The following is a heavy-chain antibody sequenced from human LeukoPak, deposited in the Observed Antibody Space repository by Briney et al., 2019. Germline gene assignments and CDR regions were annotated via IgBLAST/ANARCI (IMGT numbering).Heavy chain of an antibody. CDR1: GFTFSSYG. V-gene: IGHV3-30*02. CDR2: IRYDGSNK. D-gene: IGHD1-1*01. CDR3: AKVFFFSAAGTSSFDY. J-gene: IGHJ4*02. Sequence: GGSLRLSCAASGFTFSSYGMHWVRQAPGKGLEWVAFIRYDGSNKYYADSVKGRFTISRDNSKNTLYLQMNSLRAEDTAVYYCAKVFFFSAAGTSSFDYGGQGPLVPVSS.